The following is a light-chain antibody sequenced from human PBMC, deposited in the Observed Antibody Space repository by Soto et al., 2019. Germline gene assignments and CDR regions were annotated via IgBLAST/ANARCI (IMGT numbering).Light chain of an antibody. V-gene: IGKV3-15*01. CDR3: LQYSDWPPLT. CDR1: QSISSN. CDR2: GAS. J-gene: IGKJ4*01. Sequence: EIVMTQSPATLSVSPGERATLSCRASQSISSNLAWYQQKPGQAPRLLIYGASTRATGIPARFSGSGSGTDFTLTISSLQSEDFAVYYCLQYSDWPPLTFGGGTKVDIK.